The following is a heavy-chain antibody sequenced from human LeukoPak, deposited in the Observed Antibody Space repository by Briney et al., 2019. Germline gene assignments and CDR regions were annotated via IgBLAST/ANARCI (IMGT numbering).Heavy chain of an antibody. Sequence: PGGSLRLSCAASGFAFSSYGMHWVRQAPGKGLEWVAYIHYDSSTEDYADSVKGRFTISRDNSKNTLYLQMNSLRAEDTAVYYCAKDRHPYGSGTFPFDYWGQGTLVTVSS. CDR3: AKDRHPYGSGTFPFDY. D-gene: IGHD3-10*01. CDR2: IHYDSSTE. J-gene: IGHJ4*02. V-gene: IGHV3-30*02. CDR1: GFAFSSYG.